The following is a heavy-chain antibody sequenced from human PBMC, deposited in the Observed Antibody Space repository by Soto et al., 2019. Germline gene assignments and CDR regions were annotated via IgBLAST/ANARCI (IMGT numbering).Heavy chain of an antibody. J-gene: IGHJ4*02. CDR1: GFTFSSYW. Sequence: EVQLVESGGGLVQPGGSLRLSCAASGFTFSSYWMHWVRQVPGKGLVWVSHIDSDGNRTTYADSVKGRFTISRDNAKNMVYLQMNSLRADDTAVYYCVRDDVGVGIDYWGLGTLVTVSS. D-gene: IGHD1-26*01. CDR3: VRDDVGVGIDY. CDR2: IDSDGNRT. V-gene: IGHV3-74*03.